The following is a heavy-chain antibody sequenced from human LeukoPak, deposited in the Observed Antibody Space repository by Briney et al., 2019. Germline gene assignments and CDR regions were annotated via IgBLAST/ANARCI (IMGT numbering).Heavy chain of an antibody. CDR1: GFTFSSYA. CDR3: AKITSYDFWSGKQSFDY. V-gene: IGHV3-23*01. Sequence: PGGSLRLSCAASGFTFSSYAMSWVRQAPGKGLEWVSVISGSGGTTYYADSVKGRFTISRDNSKNTLYLQMNSLRAEDTAVYYCAKITSYDFWSGKQSFDYWGQGTLVTVSS. J-gene: IGHJ4*02. CDR2: ISGSGGTT. D-gene: IGHD3-3*01.